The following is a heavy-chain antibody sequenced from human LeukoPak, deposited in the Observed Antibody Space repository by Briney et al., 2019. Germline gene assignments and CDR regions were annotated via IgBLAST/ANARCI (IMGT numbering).Heavy chain of an antibody. V-gene: IGHV3-48*04. CDR1: GFTFNTYS. CDR2: ISSSSATI. J-gene: IGHJ4*02. Sequence: PGGSLRLSCVASGFTFNTYSMNWFRRAPGKGLEWISYISSSSATIYYADSVKGRFTISRDNAKNSLYLQMNSLRAEDTAVYYCARGRDLFDSWGQGTLVIVSS. CDR3: ARGRDLFDS.